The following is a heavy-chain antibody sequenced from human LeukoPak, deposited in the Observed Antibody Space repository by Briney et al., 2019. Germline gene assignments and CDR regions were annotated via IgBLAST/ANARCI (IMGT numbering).Heavy chain of an antibody. V-gene: IGHV3-23*01. CDR3: ANQHGDYVRYYYGMDV. Sequence: GGSLRLSCAASGFTFSSYAMRWVRQAPGKGLEWVSAISGSGGSTYYADSVKGRFTISRDNSKNTLYLQMNSLRAEDTAVYYCANQHGDYVRYYYGMDVWGQGTTVTVSS. CDR1: GFTFSSYA. CDR2: ISGSGGST. D-gene: IGHD4-17*01. J-gene: IGHJ6*02.